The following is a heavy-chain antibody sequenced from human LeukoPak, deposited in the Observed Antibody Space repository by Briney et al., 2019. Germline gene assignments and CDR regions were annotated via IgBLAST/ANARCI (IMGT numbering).Heavy chain of an antibody. CDR2: TYSGGST. D-gene: IGHD3-10*01. CDR3: ATTGLLWFGELLRRQLNYYYMDV. CDR1: GFTFSSYA. V-gene: IGHV3-66*01. J-gene: IGHJ6*03. Sequence: GGSLRLSCAASGFTFSSYAMSWVRQAPGKGLEWVSVTYSGGSTYYADSVKGRFTISRDNSKNTLYLQMNSLRAEDTAVYYCATTGLLWFGELLRRQLNYYYMDVWGKGTTVTISS.